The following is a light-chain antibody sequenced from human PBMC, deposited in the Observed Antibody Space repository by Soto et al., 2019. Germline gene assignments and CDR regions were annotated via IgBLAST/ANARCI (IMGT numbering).Light chain of an antibody. CDR1: SSDVGSYNY. CDR3: SLYTSENTYV. V-gene: IGLV2-18*01. Sequence: HSVLTQPASVSGSPGQSITISCTGTSSDVGSYNYVSWYQQPPGTAPKLIIYEASNRPSGVPDRFSGSKSGNTASLTISGLQAADEADYYCSLYTSENTYVFGTGTKVTVL. CDR2: EAS. J-gene: IGLJ1*01.